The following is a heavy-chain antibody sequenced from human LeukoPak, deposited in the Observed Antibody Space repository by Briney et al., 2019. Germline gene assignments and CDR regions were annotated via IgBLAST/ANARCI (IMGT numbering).Heavy chain of an antibody. Sequence: SETLSLTCTVSGGSISSHYWSWIRQPPGKGQEWIGYIYYSGSTNYNPSLKSRVTISVDTSKNQFSLKLSSVTAADTAVYYCAREPRRDGYADYWGQGTLVTVSS. CDR1: GGSISSHY. CDR3: AREPRRDGYADY. D-gene: IGHD5-24*01. J-gene: IGHJ4*02. CDR2: IYYSGST. V-gene: IGHV4-59*11.